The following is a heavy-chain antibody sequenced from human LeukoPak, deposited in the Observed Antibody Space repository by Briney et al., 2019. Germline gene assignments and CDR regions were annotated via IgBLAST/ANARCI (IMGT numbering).Heavy chain of an antibody. CDR1: RFTFSSYA. D-gene: IGHD3-22*01. CDR3: ARVHDSTGYYHYFDS. CDR2: ISYHGSNN. Sequence: PGGSLSLSCAASRFTFSSYAMHWVRQAPDKGLEWVAIISYHGSNNYYEDSVKGRFTISRDNSKNTLYLQMNNLRVEDTAMYYCARVHDSTGYYHYFDSWGQGTLVTVSS. V-gene: IGHV3-30*04. J-gene: IGHJ4*02.